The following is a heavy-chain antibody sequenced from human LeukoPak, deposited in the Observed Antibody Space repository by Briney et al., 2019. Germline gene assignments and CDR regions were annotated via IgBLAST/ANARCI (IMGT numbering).Heavy chain of an antibody. J-gene: IGHJ6*03. CDR2: ISPSGGST. CDR3: ARVRVYYYYMDV. Sequence: ASVKVSCKASGYTFTGYYMHWVRQAPGQGPEWMGVISPSGGSTTYAQKFQGRVTLTRDMSTSTDYLELSSLRSDDTAVYYCARVRVYYYYMDVWGKGTTVTISS. V-gene: IGHV1-46*01. CDR1: GYTFTGYY.